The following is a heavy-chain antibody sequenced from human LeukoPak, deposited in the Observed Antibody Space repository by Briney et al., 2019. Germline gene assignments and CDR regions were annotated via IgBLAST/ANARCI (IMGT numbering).Heavy chain of an antibody. V-gene: IGHV4-59*02. CDR1: GGSVSDYY. D-gene: IGHD3-22*01. CDR2: IYYSGNT. CDR3: AGEDYFDSSGYASWRFDI. Sequence: SETLSLTCTISGGSVSDYYWSWIRQPPGKGLEWIGHIYYSGNTIYNPSLKSRVTISVDTSKNQFSLKLTSVTTADTAVYYCAGEDYFDSSGYASWRFDIWGQGTMVTVSS. J-gene: IGHJ3*02.